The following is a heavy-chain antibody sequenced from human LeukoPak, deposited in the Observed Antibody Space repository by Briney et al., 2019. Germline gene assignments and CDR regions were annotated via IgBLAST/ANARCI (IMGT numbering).Heavy chain of an antibody. V-gene: IGHV4-39*01. D-gene: IGHD3-10*01. Sequence: SLTLSFTGTGSGGSISISSYYWGWLRQPPGKGREWIGSIYYSGSTYYNPSLKSRVTISVDTSKNQFSLKLSSVTAADTAVYYCARTASMVRGVTLWYWDQGTLVTVSS. CDR1: GGSISISSYY. J-gene: IGHJ4*02. CDR3: ARTASMVRGVTLWY. CDR2: IYYSGST.